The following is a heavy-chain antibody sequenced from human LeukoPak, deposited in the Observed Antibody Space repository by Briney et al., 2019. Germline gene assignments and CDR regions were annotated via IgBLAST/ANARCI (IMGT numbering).Heavy chain of an antibody. CDR2: INPNSGGT. CDR1: GYSFTTYY. CDR3: ARGVIHSGGVFDY. J-gene: IGHJ4*02. D-gene: IGHD3-3*01. V-gene: IGHV1-2*02. Sequence: ASVRVSCKASGYSFTTYYMHWVRQAPGQGLEWMGWINPNSGGTNYAQKFQGRVTMTRDTSISTAYMELSRLRSDDTAVYYCARGVIHSGGVFDYWGQGTLVTVSS.